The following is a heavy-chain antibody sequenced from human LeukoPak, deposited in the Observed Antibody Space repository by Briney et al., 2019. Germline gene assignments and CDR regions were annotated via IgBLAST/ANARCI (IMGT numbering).Heavy chain of an antibody. V-gene: IGHV3-23*01. D-gene: IGHD2-15*01. CDR2: ISGSGGST. Sequence: PGGSLRLSCAASGFTFSSYAMSWVRQAPGKGLEWVSAISGSGGSTNYADSVKGRFTISRDNSKNTLYLQMNSLRAEDTAVYYCAKDWRSYCSGGSCYSNFDYWGQGTLVTVSS. CDR1: GFTFSSYA. J-gene: IGHJ4*02. CDR3: AKDWRSYCSGGSCYSNFDY.